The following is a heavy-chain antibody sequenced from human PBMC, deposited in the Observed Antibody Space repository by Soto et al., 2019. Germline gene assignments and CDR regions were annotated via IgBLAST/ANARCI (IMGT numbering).Heavy chain of an antibody. CDR2: IYPADSDT. J-gene: IGHJ3*02. V-gene: IGHV5-51*01. CDR3: ARLYIVVVPAATRGAFDI. D-gene: IGHD2-2*01. CDR1: GYGFTSSW. Sequence: GESLKISCKGSGYGFTSSWIAWVRRMPVKGFEWLAIIYPADSDTRYSPSFQGQVTISADKPISTAYPQWSSLTASDTAMYYSARLYIVVVPAATRGAFDIWREGTMVTVS.